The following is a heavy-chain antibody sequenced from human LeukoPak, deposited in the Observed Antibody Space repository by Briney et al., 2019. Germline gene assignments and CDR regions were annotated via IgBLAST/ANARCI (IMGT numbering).Heavy chain of an antibody. CDR3: ARARAGTFDY. J-gene: IGHJ4*02. CDR2: IYYSGST. CDR1: GFTFSSYS. V-gene: IGHV4-31*02. Sequence: LRLSCAASGFTFSSYSMNWIRQHPGKGLEWIGYIYYSGSTYYNPSLKSRVTISVDTSKNQFSLQLNSVTPEDTAVYYCARARAGTFDYWGQGTLVTVSS. D-gene: IGHD6-19*01.